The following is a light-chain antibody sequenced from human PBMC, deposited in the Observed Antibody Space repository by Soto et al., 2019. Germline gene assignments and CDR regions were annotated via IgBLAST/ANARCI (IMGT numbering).Light chain of an antibody. Sequence: DIELTQPPSSLSASVGDRVTITCRASQSISTYLNWYQQKGGKAPKLLIHGASSLQSGVPLRFSATGSGTDFSLTIMSLQPEDFATYYCQQSYSTLLSFGGGTKVDIK. CDR1: QSISTY. V-gene: IGKV1-39*01. CDR2: GAS. J-gene: IGKJ4*01. CDR3: QQSYSTLLS.